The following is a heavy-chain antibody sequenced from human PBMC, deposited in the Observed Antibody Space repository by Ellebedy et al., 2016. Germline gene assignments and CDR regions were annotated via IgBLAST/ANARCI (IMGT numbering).Heavy chain of an antibody. CDR3: ARDGHDYGDYYYGMDV. D-gene: IGHD4-17*01. CDR2: ISAYNGNT. J-gene: IGHJ6*02. Sequence: ASVKVSCXASGYTFTSYGISWVRQAPGQGLEWMGWISAYNGNTNYAQKLQGRVTMTTDTSTSTAYMELRSLRSDDTAVYYCARDGHDYGDYYYGMDVWGQGTTVTVSS. V-gene: IGHV1-18*01. CDR1: GYTFTSYG.